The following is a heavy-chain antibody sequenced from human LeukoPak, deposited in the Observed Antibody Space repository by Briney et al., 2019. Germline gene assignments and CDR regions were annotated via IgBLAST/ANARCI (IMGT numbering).Heavy chain of an antibody. D-gene: IGHD3-3*01. CDR2: ISSSISYI. Sequence: GGSLRLSCTASGFTFSNYPINFVRQAPGKGLEWVSSISSSISYIYYADSVKGRFTISRDNAKNSLYLQMNSLRAEDTAVYYCARDAHYDFWSGYYSTWPLGYWGQGTLVTVSS. V-gene: IGHV3-21*01. J-gene: IGHJ4*02. CDR3: ARDAHYDFWSGYYSTWPLGY. CDR1: GFTFSNYP.